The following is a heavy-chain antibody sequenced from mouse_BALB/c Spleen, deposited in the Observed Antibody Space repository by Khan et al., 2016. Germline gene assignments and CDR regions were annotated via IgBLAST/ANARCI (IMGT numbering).Heavy chain of an antibody. D-gene: IGHD2-4*01. CDR2: IYPGDGDT. CDR3: ARGNSYYDYDY. J-gene: IGHJ2*01. V-gene: IGHV1-87*01. Sequence: QVQLQQSGAELARPGASVKLSCKASGYTFTYYWMQWIKQRPGQGLGWIGAIYPGDGDTRYTQNFKGKATLTADKSSSTAYMQLNSLASEDSAVYYCARGNSYYDYDYWGQGTTLTVSS. CDR1: GYTFTYYW.